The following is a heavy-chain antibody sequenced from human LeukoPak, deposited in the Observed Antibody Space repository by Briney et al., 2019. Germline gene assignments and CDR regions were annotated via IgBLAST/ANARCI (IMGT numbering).Heavy chain of an antibody. Sequence: SQTLSLTCNVSGASISSGTDYWSWIRQPAGKGLEWIGRIYTSGSTKYNPSIKSRVTISIDTSKNQFSLKLTSVTAADTTVYYCARESLGPPYYFDYWGQGTLVTVSS. V-gene: IGHV4-61*02. J-gene: IGHJ4*02. CDR1: GASISSGTDY. CDR3: ARESLGPPYYFDY. CDR2: IYTSGST. D-gene: IGHD1-26*01.